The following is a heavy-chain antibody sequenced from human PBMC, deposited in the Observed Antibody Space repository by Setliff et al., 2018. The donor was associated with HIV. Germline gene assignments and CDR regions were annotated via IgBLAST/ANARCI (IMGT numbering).Heavy chain of an antibody. Sequence: LRLSCAASGFTFSDFYLSWVRQAPGKGLEWISYISGGDTIENAESVRGRFTISRDNPKKSLFLQMNGLRVDDTAIYYCARHGGFGRRFFDSWGQGTLVTVS. V-gene: IGHV3-11*01. CDR3: ARHGGFGRRFFDS. CDR1: GFTFSDFY. J-gene: IGHJ4*02. D-gene: IGHD3-10*01. CDR2: ISGGDTI.